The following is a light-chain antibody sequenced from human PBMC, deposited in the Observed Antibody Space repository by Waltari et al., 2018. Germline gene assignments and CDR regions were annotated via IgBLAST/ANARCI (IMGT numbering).Light chain of an antibody. CDR3: AAWDDSLNGRWE. Sequence: QSVLTQPPSASGTTGQRVTISCSGSSSNIGSNIVNWYQQVPGTTPKLLIYRNDQRPSGVPDRFSGSKSGNSATLAISGLRSEDEADYYCAAWDDSLNGRWEFGGGTKLTVL. CDR2: RND. CDR1: SSNIGSNI. V-gene: IGLV1-44*01. J-gene: IGLJ3*02.